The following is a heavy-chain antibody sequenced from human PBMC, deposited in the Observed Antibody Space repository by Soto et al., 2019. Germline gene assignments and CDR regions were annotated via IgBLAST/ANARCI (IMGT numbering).Heavy chain of an antibody. CDR1: GFTFSSYA. D-gene: IGHD6-13*01. J-gene: IGHJ4*02. CDR3: AKDPPHSSWYTLSY. V-gene: IGHV3-23*01. Sequence: EVQLLESGGGLVQPGGSLRLSCAASGFTFSSYAMSWVRQAPGKGLEWVSAISGSGGNTYYADSVKGRFTISRDNSKNTLYLQMSSLRAEDTAVYYCAKDPPHSSWYTLSYWGQGTLVTVSS. CDR2: ISGSGGNT.